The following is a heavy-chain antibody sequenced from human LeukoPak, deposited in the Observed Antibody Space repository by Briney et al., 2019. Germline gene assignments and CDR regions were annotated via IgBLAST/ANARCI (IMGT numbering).Heavy chain of an antibody. D-gene: IGHD1-26*01. CDR1: GFTFSSYA. CDR2: ISYDGSNK. V-gene: IGHV3-30-3*01. CDR3: ARDGREWELPTFDY. J-gene: IGHJ4*02. Sequence: GGSLRLSCAASGFTFSSYAMHWVRQAPGKGLEWVAVISYDGSNKYYADSVKGRFTISRDNSKNTLYLQMNSLRAEDTAVYYCARDGREWELPTFDYWGQGTLVTVSS.